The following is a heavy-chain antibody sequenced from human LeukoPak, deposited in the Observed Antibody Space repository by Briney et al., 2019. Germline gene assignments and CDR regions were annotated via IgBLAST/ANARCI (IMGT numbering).Heavy chain of an antibody. V-gene: IGHV1-18*01. CDR3: ATRPDYGSGSYSSGNY. CDR2: ISAYNGNT. J-gene: IGHJ4*02. Sequence: GASVKVSCKASGYTFTSYGISWVRQAPGQGLEWMGWISAYNGNTNYAQKLQGRVTMTTDTSTSTAYMELRSLRSDATAVYYCATRPDYGSGSYSSGNYWGQGTLVTVSS. CDR1: GYTFTSYG. D-gene: IGHD3-10*01.